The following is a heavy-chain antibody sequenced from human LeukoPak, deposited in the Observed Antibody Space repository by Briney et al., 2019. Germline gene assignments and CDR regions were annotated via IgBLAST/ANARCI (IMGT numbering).Heavy chain of an antibody. D-gene: IGHD5-18*01. J-gene: IGHJ6*03. CDR3: ARQKGGYSYGYVYYYYYYMGV. Sequence: PSETLSLTCTVSGGSISSSSYYWGWIRQPPGKGLEWIGSIYYSGSTYYNPSLKSRVTISVDTSKNQFSLKLSSVTAADTAVYYCARQKGGYSYGYVYYYYYYMGVWGKGTTVTISS. V-gene: IGHV4-39*01. CDR2: IYYSGST. CDR1: GGSISSSSYY.